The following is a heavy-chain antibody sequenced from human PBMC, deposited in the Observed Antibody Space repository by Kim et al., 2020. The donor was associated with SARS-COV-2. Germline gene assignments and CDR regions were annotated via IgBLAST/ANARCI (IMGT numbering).Heavy chain of an antibody. J-gene: IGHJ4*02. CDR1: GFTFSSYA. CDR3: AKNAAARRSEFDY. Sequence: GGSLRLSCAASGFTFSSYAMSWVRQAPGKGLEWVSVIYSGGSSIYYADSVKGRFTISRDNSKNTLYLQMNSLRAEDTAVYHCAKNAAARRSEFDYWGQGTLVTVSS. V-gene: IGHV3-23*03. CDR2: IYSGGSSI. D-gene: IGHD6-13*01.